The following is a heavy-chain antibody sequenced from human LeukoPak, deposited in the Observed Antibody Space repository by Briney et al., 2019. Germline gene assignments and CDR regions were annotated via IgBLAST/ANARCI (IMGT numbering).Heavy chain of an antibody. D-gene: IGHD2-2*01. V-gene: IGHV3-48*04. CDR1: GFTFSSYS. Sequence: PGGSLRLSCAASGFTFSSYSMNWVRQAPGKGLEWVSYISSSSSTIYYADSVKGRFTISRDNAKNSLYLQMNSLRVEDTAVYYCARGFYCSSTSCSTGFDYWGQGTLVTVSS. CDR3: ARGFYCSSTSCSTGFDY. J-gene: IGHJ4*02. CDR2: ISSSSSTI.